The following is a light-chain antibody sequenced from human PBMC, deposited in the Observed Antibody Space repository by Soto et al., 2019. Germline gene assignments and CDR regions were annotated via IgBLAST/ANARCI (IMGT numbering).Light chain of an antibody. CDR3: SSYTSSDTLV. J-gene: IGLJ1*01. CDR1: SSDVGGYNS. V-gene: IGLV2-14*03. CDR2: EVK. Sequence: QSVLTQSASVSGSPGQSITISCTGTSSDVGGYNSVSWFQQHPGNAPKLIIYEVKNRPSGVSNRFSGSKSGNTASLTISGLQAEDEADYYCSSYTSSDTLVFGTGTKVTAL.